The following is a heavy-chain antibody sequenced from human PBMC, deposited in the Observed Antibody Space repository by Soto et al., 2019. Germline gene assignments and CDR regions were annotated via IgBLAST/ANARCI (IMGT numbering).Heavy chain of an antibody. V-gene: IGHV1-69*12. CDR2: IIPIFGTA. D-gene: IGHD3-16*01. J-gene: IGHJ6*02. CDR1: GGTFSSYA. CDR3: ARGVWGPTDSGMDV. Sequence: QVQLVQSGAEVKKPGSSVKVSCKASGGTFSSYAISWVRQAPGQGLEWMGGIIPIFGTANYAQKFQGRVTLGADESPTTADLELSSLRSEDTAVYYCARGVWGPTDSGMDVWGQGTTVTVSS.